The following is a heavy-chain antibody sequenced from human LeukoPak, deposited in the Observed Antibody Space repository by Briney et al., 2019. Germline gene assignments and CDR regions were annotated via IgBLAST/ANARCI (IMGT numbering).Heavy chain of an antibody. Sequence: PSETLSLTCTVSGGSVSSGSYYWSWIRQPPGKGLEWIGYIYYSGSTNYNPSLKSRVTISVDTTKNQFSLKLSSVTAADMAVYYCARGTWYYDSSGYWTFDPWGQGTLVTVSS. V-gene: IGHV4-61*01. J-gene: IGHJ5*02. CDR1: GGSVSSGSYY. CDR2: IYYSGST. D-gene: IGHD3-22*01. CDR3: ARGTWYYDSSGYWTFDP.